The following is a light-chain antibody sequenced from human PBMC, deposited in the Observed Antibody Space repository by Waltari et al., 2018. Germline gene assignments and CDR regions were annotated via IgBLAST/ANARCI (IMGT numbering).Light chain of an antibody. CDR1: PSVSSSY. V-gene: IGKV3-20*01. J-gene: IGKJ4*01. CDR3: QQYGSLLT. Sequence: EIVLTQSPGTLSLSPGERAPLSCRASPSVSSSYLAWYQQKPGQAPRLLIYGASSRATGIPDRFSGSGSGTDFTLTISRLEPEDFAVYYCQQYGSLLTFGGGTKVEIK. CDR2: GAS.